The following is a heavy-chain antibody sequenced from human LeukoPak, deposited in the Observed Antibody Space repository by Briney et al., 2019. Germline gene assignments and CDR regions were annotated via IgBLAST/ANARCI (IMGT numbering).Heavy chain of an antibody. CDR3: ARGVKTYDSNYRHYYYGMDV. J-gene: IGHJ6*02. Sequence: PSETLSLTCAVYGGSFGGYYWSWIRQPPGKGLEWIGEINHSGSTNYNPSLKSRVTISVDTSKNQFSLKLSSVTAADTAVYYCARGVKTYDSNYRHYYYGMDVWGQGTTVTVSS. D-gene: IGHD4-11*01. CDR1: GGSFGGYY. V-gene: IGHV4-34*01. CDR2: INHSGST.